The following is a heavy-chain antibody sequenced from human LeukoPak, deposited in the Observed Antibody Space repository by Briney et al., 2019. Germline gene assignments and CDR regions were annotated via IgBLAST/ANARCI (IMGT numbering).Heavy chain of an antibody. J-gene: IGHJ4*02. V-gene: IGHV1-69*13. CDR1: GGTFISYA. CDR3: ARDQGAVAASEDY. D-gene: IGHD6-19*01. CDR2: IIPIFGTA. Sequence: ASVKVSCKASGGTFISYAISWVRQAPGQGLEWMGGIIPIFGTANYAQKFQGRVTITADESTSTAYMELSSLRSEDTAVYYCARDQGAVAASEDYWGQGTLVTVSS.